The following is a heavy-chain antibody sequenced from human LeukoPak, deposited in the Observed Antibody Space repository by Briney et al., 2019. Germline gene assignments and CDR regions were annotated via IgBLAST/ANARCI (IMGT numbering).Heavy chain of an antibody. V-gene: IGHV1-69*04. CDR1: GYTFTSYG. D-gene: IGHD6-13*01. Sequence: SVKVSCKASGYTFTSYGISWVRQAPGQGLEWMGRIIPILGITNYAQKFQDRVTITADTSTSTAYMELSGLRSEDTAVFYCARDLRGTSSWYDYWGQGTLVTVSS. CDR3: ARDLRGTSSWYDY. CDR2: IIPILGIT. J-gene: IGHJ4*02.